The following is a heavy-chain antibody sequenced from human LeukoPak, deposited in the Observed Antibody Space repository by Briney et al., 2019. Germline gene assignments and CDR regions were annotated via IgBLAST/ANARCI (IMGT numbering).Heavy chain of an antibody. CDR3: ARGPRAAADDY. CDR2: INAGNGNT. CDR1: GYTFINFA. D-gene: IGHD6-13*01. J-gene: IGHJ4*02. Sequence: ASVKVSCKASGYTFINFAINWGRQAPGQRPEWMGWINAGNGNTKYSQKFQGRVTITRDTSASTAYMELSSLTSEDTAVYYCARGPRAAADDYWGQGTRVTVSS. V-gene: IGHV1-3*01.